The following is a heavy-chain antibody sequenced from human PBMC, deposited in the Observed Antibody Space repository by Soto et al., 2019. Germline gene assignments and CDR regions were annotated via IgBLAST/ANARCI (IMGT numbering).Heavy chain of an antibody. CDR2: IYSGGST. J-gene: IGHJ5*02. Sequence: SGGSLRLSCAASGFTVSSNYMSWVRQAPGKGLEWVSVIYSGGSTYYADSVKGRFTISRDNSKNTLYLQMNSLRAEDTAVYYCARSSDKSWFDPWGQGTLVTVSS. CDR1: GFTVSSNY. CDR3: ARSSDKSWFDP. V-gene: IGHV3-53*01.